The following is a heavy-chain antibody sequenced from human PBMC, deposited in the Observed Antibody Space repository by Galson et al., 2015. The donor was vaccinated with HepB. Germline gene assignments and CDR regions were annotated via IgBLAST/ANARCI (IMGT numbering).Heavy chain of an antibody. J-gene: IGHJ6*02. CDR2: IFGGDST. CDR3: ARGLGTQYTSSWYFYYGMDV. Sequence: SLRLSCAASGFTVSTHYMSWVRQAPGKGLEWVSVIFGGDSTYYADSVKDRFIVSRDNSKNTVHLQMNSLRAEDTALYYCARGLGTQYTSSWYFYYGMDVWGQGTSVTVSS. D-gene: IGHD6-13*01. V-gene: IGHV3-66*01. CDR1: GFTVSTHY.